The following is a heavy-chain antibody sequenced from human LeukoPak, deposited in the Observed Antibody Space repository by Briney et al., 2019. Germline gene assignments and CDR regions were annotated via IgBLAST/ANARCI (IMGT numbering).Heavy chain of an antibody. CDR1: GFTFSTYD. D-gene: IGHD2-2*01. CDR3: AREPSSSTDSYDWYLDL. CDR2: IGTAGDT. J-gene: IGHJ2*01. V-gene: IGHV3-13*01. Sequence: GGSLRLSCAASGFTFSTYDMHWVRQAPGKGLEWVSGIGTAGDTFYPGSVKGRFTVSRENAKNFLYLEMNSLRAGDTAVYYCAREPSSSTDSYDWYLDLWGPGTLVTVSS.